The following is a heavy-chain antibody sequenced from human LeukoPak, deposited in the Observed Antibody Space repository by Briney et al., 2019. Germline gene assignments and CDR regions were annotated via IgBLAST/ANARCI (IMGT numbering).Heavy chain of an antibody. CDR2: INHSGST. J-gene: IGHJ4*02. CDR3: ARDYIRETFDY. Sequence: GSLRLSCAASGFTFSSYSMNWIRQPPGKGLEWIGEINHSGSTNSNPSLKSRVTISVDTSKNQFSLKLSSVTAADTAVYYCARDYIRETFDYWGQGTLVTVSS. V-gene: IGHV4-34*01. D-gene: IGHD3-10*01. CDR1: GFTFSSYS.